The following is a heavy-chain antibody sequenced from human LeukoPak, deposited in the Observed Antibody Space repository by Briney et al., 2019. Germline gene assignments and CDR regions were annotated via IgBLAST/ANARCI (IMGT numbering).Heavy chain of an antibody. CDR3: ATDLPHQLLTFDY. CDR2: VDPEDGET. J-gene: IGHJ4*02. Sequence: GASVKVSCKASGYTFTDYYMHWVQQAPGKGLEWMGRVDPEDGETIYAEKFQGRVTITADTSTDTAYMELSSLRSEDTAVYYCATDLPHQLLTFDYWGQGTLVTVSS. CDR1: GYTFTDYY. D-gene: IGHD2-2*01. V-gene: IGHV1-69-2*01.